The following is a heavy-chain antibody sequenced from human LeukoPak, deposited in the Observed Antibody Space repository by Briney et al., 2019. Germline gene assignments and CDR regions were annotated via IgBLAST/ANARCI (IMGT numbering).Heavy chain of an antibody. V-gene: IGHV3-30*03. CDR3: ARAPDMITFGGVAFDY. CDR1: GFTFSSLY. CDR2: ISDDGRHN. J-gene: IGHJ4*02. D-gene: IGHD3-16*01. Sequence: GGSLRLSCAASGFTFSSLYMNWVRQAPGKGLEWVAVISDDGRHNYYADSVKGRFTISRDNAKNSLYLQMNSLRAEDTAVYYCARAPDMITFGGVAFDYWGQGTLVTVSS.